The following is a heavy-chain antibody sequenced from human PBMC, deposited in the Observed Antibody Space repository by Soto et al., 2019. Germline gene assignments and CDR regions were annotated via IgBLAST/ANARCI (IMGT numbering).Heavy chain of an antibody. CDR3: AREPRYCRGGSFSITGDAYDI. V-gene: IGHV3-66*01. J-gene: IGHJ3*02. CDR1: GFIVSDTY. CDR2: ISNRGDT. D-gene: IGHD2-15*01. Sequence: EVQLVESGGGLVQPGGSLRLSCTASGFIVSDTYVNWVRQAPGKGLEWVSVISNRGDTHYADSVRGSFSLSRDISDNTLHLQMNNLRVEDTAVYYCAREPRYCRGGSFSITGDAYDIWGQGTMVTVSS.